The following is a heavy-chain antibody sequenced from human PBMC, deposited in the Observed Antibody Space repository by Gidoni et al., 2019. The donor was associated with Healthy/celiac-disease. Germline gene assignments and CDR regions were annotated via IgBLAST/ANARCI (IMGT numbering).Heavy chain of an antibody. Sequence: QVQLVQSGAEVQKPGSSVKVSCKASGGTFRSYAISWVRQAPVQGLEWMGGIITIFGPANYAQKFQGRVKITADESTSTAYMELSSLRSEDTAVYYCAREITPERPRYGMDVWGQGTTVTVSS. CDR3: AREITPERPRYGMDV. V-gene: IGHV1-69*01. CDR2: IITIFGPA. CDR1: GGTFRSYA. J-gene: IGHJ6*02.